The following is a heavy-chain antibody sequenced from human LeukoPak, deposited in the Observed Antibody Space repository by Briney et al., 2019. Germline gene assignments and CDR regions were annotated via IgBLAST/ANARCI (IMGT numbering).Heavy chain of an antibody. V-gene: IGHV4-30-2*01. CDR3: ARTSLYGSGSYSDY. CDR2: ICHSGST. CDR1: GGSISSGGYS. D-gene: IGHD3-10*01. J-gene: IGHJ4*02. Sequence: PSQTLSLTCAVSGGSISSGGYSWSWIRQPPGRGLEWIGYICHSGSTYYNPSLKSRVTISVDRSKNQFSLKLSSVTAADTAVYYCARTSLYGSGSYSDYWGQGTLVTVSS.